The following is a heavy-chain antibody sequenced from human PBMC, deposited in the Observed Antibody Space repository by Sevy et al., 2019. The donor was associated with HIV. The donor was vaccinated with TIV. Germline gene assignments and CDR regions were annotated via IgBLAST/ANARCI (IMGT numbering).Heavy chain of an antibody. CDR1: GFIFSDYY. CDR2: ISGSGIT. D-gene: IGHD2-2*03. CDR3: ARDPLLGIAREVARGGY. V-gene: IGHV3-11*01. Sequence: GGSLRLSCSGSGFIFSDYYMSWIRQAPGRGLEWVSYISGSGITYYADSVEGRFTISRDNARNSLDLQMNSLRADDTDVYYCARDPLLGIAREVARGGYWGQGTLVTVSS. J-gene: IGHJ4*02.